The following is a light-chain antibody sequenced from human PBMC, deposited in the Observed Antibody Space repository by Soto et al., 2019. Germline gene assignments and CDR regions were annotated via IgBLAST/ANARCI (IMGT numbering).Light chain of an antibody. V-gene: IGKV1-39*01. CDR3: QQGYSTPWT. CDR2: AAS. CDR1: QSISSY. Sequence: DIQMTQSPSSLSASVGDRVTITCRASQSISSYLHWYQQKPGKAPKLLIYAASNLQSGVPSRFSANGYGTDVTITLNSLQPEDFAPYYCQQGYSTPWTFGQGNKVEIK. J-gene: IGKJ1*01.